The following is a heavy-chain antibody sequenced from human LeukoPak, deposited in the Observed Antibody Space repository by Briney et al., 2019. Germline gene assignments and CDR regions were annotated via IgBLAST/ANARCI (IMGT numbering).Heavy chain of an antibody. V-gene: IGHV3-11*04. J-gene: IGHJ4*02. CDR1: GFTFSDYY. D-gene: IGHD5-24*01. CDR2: ISSTGSTI. CDR3: SRVRAMATIALFFGHFDY. Sequence: GGSLRLSCAASGFTFSDYYMSWIRQAPGKGLEWVSYISSTGSTIYYSDSVKGRFTISRDNSKNSLYLQMNSLRAEDTAEYYCSRVRAMATIALFFGHFDYWGERTLGTVSS.